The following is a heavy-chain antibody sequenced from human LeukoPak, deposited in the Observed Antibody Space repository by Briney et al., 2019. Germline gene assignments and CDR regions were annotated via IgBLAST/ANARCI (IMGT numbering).Heavy chain of an antibody. D-gene: IGHD3-22*01. Sequence: PGRSLRLSCAASGFTFSNYAMHWVRQAPGKGLEWVVVISYDGSNKYYADSVKGRFTISRDNSKNTLYLQMNSLRAEDTAVYYCARDLYDSSESAFDIWGQGTMVTVSS. J-gene: IGHJ3*02. CDR1: GFTFSNYA. V-gene: IGHV3-30-3*01. CDR3: ARDLYDSSESAFDI. CDR2: ISYDGSNK.